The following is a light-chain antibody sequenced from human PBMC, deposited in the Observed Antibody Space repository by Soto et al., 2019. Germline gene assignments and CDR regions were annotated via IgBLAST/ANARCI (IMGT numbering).Light chain of an antibody. J-gene: IGKJ2*01. Sequence: EIVLTQSPGTLSLSPGERATLSCRASQSVSSSYLAWYQHKPGQAPRLLIYGASSRATGIPDRFSGSGSGTDFTLAISILEPEDFAVYYCQQYGSSPHTFGQGTNLEIK. CDR1: QSVSSSY. CDR2: GAS. CDR3: QQYGSSPHT. V-gene: IGKV3-20*01.